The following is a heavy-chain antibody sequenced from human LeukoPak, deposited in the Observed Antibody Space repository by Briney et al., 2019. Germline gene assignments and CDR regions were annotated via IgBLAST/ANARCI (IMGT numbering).Heavy chain of an antibody. CDR3: ARSPENANYYDSQRVFDI. J-gene: IGHJ3*02. CDR2: IYYSGST. Sequence: SETLSLTCTVSDGSISDSYWSWIRQPPGKGLEWIGYIYYSGSTNYNPSLKSRVTISVDTSKNQFSLKLSSVTAADTAVYYCARSPENANYYDSQRVFDIWGQGTMVTVSS. V-gene: IGHV4-59*01. D-gene: IGHD3-22*01. CDR1: DGSISDSY.